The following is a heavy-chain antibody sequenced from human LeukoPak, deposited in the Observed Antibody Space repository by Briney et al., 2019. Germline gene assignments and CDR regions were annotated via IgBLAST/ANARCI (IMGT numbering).Heavy chain of an antibody. Sequence: SVKVSCKASGGTFSSYAISWVRQAPGQGLEWMGGIIPIFGTANYAQKFQGRVAITADESTSTAYMELSSLRSEDTAVYYCATSITGTTGASWYYYYGMDVWGKGTTVTVSS. V-gene: IGHV1-69*01. D-gene: IGHD1-20*01. CDR2: IIPIFGTA. CDR1: GGTFSSYA. CDR3: ATSITGTTGASWYYYYGMDV. J-gene: IGHJ6*04.